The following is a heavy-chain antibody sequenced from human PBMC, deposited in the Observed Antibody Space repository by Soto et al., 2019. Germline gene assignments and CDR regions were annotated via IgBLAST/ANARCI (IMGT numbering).Heavy chain of an antibody. V-gene: IGHV3-33*01. Sequence: QPGGSLRLSCAASGFTFSNYGMHWVRQAPGKGLEWVAIIWHDGNNKYYADSVRGRFIISRDNSKSRLYLQMNSLRAEDTAVYYCASDLVGASDSYGLDVWGQGTPVTVS. D-gene: IGHD1-26*01. CDR1: GFTFSNYG. CDR2: IWHDGNNK. J-gene: IGHJ6*02. CDR3: ASDLVGASDSYGLDV.